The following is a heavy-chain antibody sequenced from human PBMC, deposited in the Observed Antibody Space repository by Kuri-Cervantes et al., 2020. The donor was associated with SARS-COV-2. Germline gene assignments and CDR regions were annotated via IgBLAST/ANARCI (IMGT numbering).Heavy chain of an antibody. J-gene: IGHJ4*02. CDR3: AREPQYGDYFDY. CDR1: GGSISSYY. CDR2: IYYSGST. V-gene: IGHV4-59*01. D-gene: IGHD4-17*01. Sequence: SETLSLTCTVSGGSISSYYWSWIRQPPGKGLEWIGYIYYSGSTNYDPSLKSRVTISVDTSKNQFSLKLSSVTAADTAVYYCAREPQYGDYFDYWGQGTLVTVSS.